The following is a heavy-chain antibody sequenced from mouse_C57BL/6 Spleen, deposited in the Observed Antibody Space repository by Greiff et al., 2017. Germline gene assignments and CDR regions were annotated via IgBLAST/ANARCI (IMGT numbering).Heavy chain of an antibody. CDR2: IDPSDSYT. CDR1: GYTFTRYW. Sequence: VQLQQPGAVLVMPGASVKLSCKASGYTFTRYWMHWVKQRPGQGLEWIGEIDPSDSYTNYNQKFKGKSTLTVDKSSSTAYMQLSSLTSEDSAVYYCARGLGRENWFAYWGQGTLVTVSA. D-gene: IGHD4-1*01. V-gene: IGHV1-69*01. J-gene: IGHJ3*01. CDR3: ARGLGRENWFAY.